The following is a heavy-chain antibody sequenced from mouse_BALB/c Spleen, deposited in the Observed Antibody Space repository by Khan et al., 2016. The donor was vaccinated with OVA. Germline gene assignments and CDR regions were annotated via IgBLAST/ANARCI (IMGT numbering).Heavy chain of an antibody. CDR3: TRNSYMYDFTY. Sequence: QVQLKESGPGLVQPSQSLSITCTVSGFSLTTYGVHWVRQSPGKGLEWLGMIRNGGNTDYNAAFISRLSITKDNSKSQVFFTMDRLQAEDTAVYYCTRNSYMYDFTYWGQGTRVTVSA. CDR2: IRNGGNT. D-gene: IGHD2-14*01. V-gene: IGHV2-2*01. J-gene: IGHJ3*01. CDR1: GFSLTTYG.